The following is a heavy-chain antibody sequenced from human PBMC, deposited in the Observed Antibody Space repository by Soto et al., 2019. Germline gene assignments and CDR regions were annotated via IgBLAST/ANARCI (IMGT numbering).Heavy chain of an antibody. V-gene: IGHV3-11*01. J-gene: IGHJ3*02. CDR1: GFTFSDYY. Sequence: GGSLRLSCAASGFTFSDYYMSWIRQAPGKGLEWVSYISSSGSTIYYADSVKGRFTISRDNAKNSLYLQMNSLRAEDTAVYYCARDYMELRFLEWLEKNVFDIWGQGTMVTVSS. CDR3: ARDYMELRFLEWLEKNVFDI. D-gene: IGHD3-3*01. CDR2: ISSSGSTI.